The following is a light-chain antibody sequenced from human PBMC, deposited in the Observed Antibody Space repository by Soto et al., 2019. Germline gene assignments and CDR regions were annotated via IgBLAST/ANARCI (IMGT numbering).Light chain of an antibody. CDR1: QSVLYSSNNKDH. V-gene: IGKV4-1*01. Sequence: DIVITQCPDSLAVSLGERATINCKSSQSVLYSSNNKDHLAWYQQKPGQPPKLLIYWASTRESGVPDRFSGSGSGTDFTLTISSLQAEDVAVYYCQQYYSTITFGQGTRLEVK. J-gene: IGKJ5*01. CDR2: WAS. CDR3: QQYYSTIT.